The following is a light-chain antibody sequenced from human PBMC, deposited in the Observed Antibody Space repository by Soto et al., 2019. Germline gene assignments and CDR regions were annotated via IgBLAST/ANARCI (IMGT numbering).Light chain of an antibody. V-gene: IGLV2-14*03. CDR2: DVT. J-gene: IGLJ1*01. Sequence: QSALTQPASVSGSPGQSITISCTGTGSDVGGYNYVSWYQQHPGKDPKLVIYDVTNRPSGVSNRFSGSKSGNTASLTISGLQAEDEADYYCTSYTRSRIYVFGTGIKVTVL. CDR1: GSDVGGYNY. CDR3: TSYTRSRIYV.